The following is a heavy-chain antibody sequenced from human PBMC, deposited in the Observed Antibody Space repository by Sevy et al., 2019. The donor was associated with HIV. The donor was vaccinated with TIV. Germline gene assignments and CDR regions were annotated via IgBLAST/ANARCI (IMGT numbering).Heavy chain of an antibody. D-gene: IGHD6-19*01. CDR3: AKEHISGYY. J-gene: IGHJ4*02. V-gene: IGHV3-30*18. CDR1: AFTFSTYG. CDR2: ISFDGSHK. Sequence: GGSLRLSCVASAFTFSTYGMHWVRQAPGKGLEWVSVISFDGSHKYYADSVKGRCTISRDNSKNTVELQMKSLRVEDTALYYCAKEHISGYYWGQGILVTVSS.